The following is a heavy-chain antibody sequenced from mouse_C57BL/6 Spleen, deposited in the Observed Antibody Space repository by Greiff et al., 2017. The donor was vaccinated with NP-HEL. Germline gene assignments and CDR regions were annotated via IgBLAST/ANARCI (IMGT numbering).Heavy chain of an antibody. CDR3: ARWDYYAMDY. CDR2: INPNNGGT. Sequence: EVQLQQSGPELVKPGASVKISCKASGYTFTDYYMNWVKQSHGKSLEWIGDINPNNGGTSYNQKFKGKATLTVDISSSTAYMELRSLTSEDSAVYYCARWDYYAMDYWGQGTSVTVSS. CDR1: GYTFTDYY. V-gene: IGHV1-26*01. J-gene: IGHJ4*01.